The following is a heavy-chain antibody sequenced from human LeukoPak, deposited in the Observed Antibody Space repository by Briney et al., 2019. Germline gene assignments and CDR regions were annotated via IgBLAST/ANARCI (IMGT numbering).Heavy chain of an antibody. J-gene: IGHJ4*02. D-gene: IGHD4-4*01. Sequence: VASVKVSCKASGYTFTSYYMHWVRQAPGQGLEWMGIISPSGGSTSYAQKFQGRVTMTRDTSTSTVYMELSSLRSEDTAVYYCASDSYSNYVAFDYWGQGTLVTVSS. CDR1: GYTFTSYY. V-gene: IGHV1-46*01. CDR3: ASDSYSNYVAFDY. CDR2: ISPSGGST.